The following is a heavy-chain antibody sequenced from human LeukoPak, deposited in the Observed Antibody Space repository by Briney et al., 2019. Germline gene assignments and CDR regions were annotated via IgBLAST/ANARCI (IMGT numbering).Heavy chain of an antibody. V-gene: IGHV3-30*02. J-gene: IGHJ6*03. CDR3: AKARTVANYYYYYMDV. CDR1: GFTFSSYG. Sequence: GGSLRLSCAASGFTFSSYGMHSVRQAPGKGLEWVAFIRYDGSNKYYADSVKGRFTISRDNSRSMLYLQMNSLRAEDTAVYYCAKARTVANYYYYYMDVWGKGTTVTVSS. D-gene: IGHD4-11*01. CDR2: IRYDGSNK.